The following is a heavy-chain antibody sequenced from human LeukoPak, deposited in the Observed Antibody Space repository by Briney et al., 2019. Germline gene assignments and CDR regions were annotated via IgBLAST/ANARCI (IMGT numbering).Heavy chain of an antibody. CDR1: GFTFSSYA. Sequence: GGSLRLSCAASGFTFSSYAMSWVRQAPGKGLEWVSAISGSGGSTYYADSVKGRFTISRDNSKNTLYLQMNSLRAEDTAVYYCAKDLPSSYCSSTSCYSYYYYMDVWGKGTTATVSS. V-gene: IGHV3-23*01. J-gene: IGHJ6*03. D-gene: IGHD2-2*01. CDR2: ISGSGGST. CDR3: AKDLPSSYCSSTSCYSYYYYMDV.